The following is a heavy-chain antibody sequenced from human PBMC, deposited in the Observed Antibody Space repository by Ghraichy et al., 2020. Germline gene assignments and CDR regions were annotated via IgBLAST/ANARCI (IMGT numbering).Heavy chain of an antibody. J-gene: IGHJ6*03. Sequence: LSLTCAASGFTFDDYAMHWVRQAPGKGLEWVSLISWDGGSTYYADSVKGRFTISRDNSKNSLYLQMNSLRAEDTALYYCAKDIGCTNGVCYTQSRHYMDVWGKGTTVTVSS. D-gene: IGHD2-8*01. CDR1: GFTFDDYA. CDR2: ISWDGGST. V-gene: IGHV3-43D*03. CDR3: AKDIGCTNGVCYTQSRHYMDV.